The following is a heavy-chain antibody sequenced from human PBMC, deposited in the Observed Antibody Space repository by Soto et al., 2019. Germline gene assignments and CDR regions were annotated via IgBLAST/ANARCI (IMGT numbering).Heavy chain of an antibody. CDR3: ARAWGVATFSY. CDR2: INHSGST. J-gene: IGHJ4*02. CDR1: GGSFSGYY. V-gene: IGHV4-34*01. D-gene: IGHD5-12*01. Sequence: SETLSLTCAVYGGSFSGYYWSWIRQPPGKGLEWIGEINHSGSTTYNPSLESRVTISVDTSISTAYMELSSLRSEDTAVYYCARAWGVATFSYWGQGTLVTVSS.